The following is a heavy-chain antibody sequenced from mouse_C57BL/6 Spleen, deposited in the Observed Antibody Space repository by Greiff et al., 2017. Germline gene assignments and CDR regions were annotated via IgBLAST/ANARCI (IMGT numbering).Heavy chain of an antibody. V-gene: IGHV1-82*01. CDR1: GYAFSSSW. CDR2: IYPGDGDT. D-gene: IGHD1-1*01. CDR3: ARGIITTVVAVDY. Sequence: QVQLQQSGPELVKPGASVKISCKASGYAFSSSWMNWVKQRPGKGLEWIGRIYPGDGDTNYNGKFKGKATLTADKSSSTAYMQLSSLTSEDAAVYVCARGIITTVVAVDYWGQGTTLTVSS. J-gene: IGHJ2*01.